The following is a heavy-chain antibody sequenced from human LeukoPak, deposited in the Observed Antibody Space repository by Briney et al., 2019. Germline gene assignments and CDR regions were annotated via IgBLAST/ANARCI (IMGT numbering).Heavy chain of an antibody. CDR2: MNPNSGNT. CDR3: ARGVRVYYYDSSGYFS. Sequence: EASVKVSCKASGYTFTSYDINWVRQATGQGLEWMGWMNPNSGNTGYAQKFQGRVTMTRDTSTSTVYMELSSLRSEDTAVYYCARGVRVYYYDSSGYFSWGQGTLVTVSS. J-gene: IGHJ4*02. D-gene: IGHD3-22*01. CDR1: GYTFTSYD. V-gene: IGHV1-8*02.